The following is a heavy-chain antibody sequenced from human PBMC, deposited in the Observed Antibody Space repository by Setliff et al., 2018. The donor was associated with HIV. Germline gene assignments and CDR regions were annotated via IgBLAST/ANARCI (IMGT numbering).Heavy chain of an antibody. CDR1: GYTFSYA. D-gene: IGHD3-9*01. J-gene: IGHJ4*02. CDR2: INAGNGNT. V-gene: IGHV1-3*01. CDR3: ARSGLVYDDVLTGPPTDY. Sequence: ASVKVSCKASGYTFSYAMHWVRQAPGQRLEWMGWINAGNGNTKYSQKFQGRVTITRDTSASKAYMELSSLRSGDTAVYYCARSGLVYDDVLTGPPTDYWGQGTLVTVSS.